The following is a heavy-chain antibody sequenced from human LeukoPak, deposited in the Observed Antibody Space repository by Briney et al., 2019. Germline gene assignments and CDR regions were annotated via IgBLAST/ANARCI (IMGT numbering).Heavy chain of an antibody. D-gene: IGHD6-13*01. J-gene: IGHJ6*02. CDR2: IYYSGST. CDR3: ARVSRPGISSSWYAKDNRNYYGMDV. CDR1: GGSISSYY. Sequence: TSETLSLTCTVSGGSISSYYWSWIRQPPGKGLEGIGYIYYSGSTNYNPSLKSRVTISVDASKNQFSLKLSSVTAADTAVYYCARVSRPGISSSWYAKDNRNYYGMDVWGQGTTVTVSS. V-gene: IGHV4-59*08.